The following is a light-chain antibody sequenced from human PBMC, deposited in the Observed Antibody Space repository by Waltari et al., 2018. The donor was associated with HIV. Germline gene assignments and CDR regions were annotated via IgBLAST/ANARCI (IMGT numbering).Light chain of an antibody. Sequence: QSALTQPRSVSGSPGPSVTISCTGTSSAVGGYKYVSRYQQHPGKAPKLMIYDVSKRPSGVPDRFSGSKSGNTASLTISGLQAEDEADYYCCSYAGSYTYVVFGGGTKLTVL. CDR1: SSAVGGYKY. CDR2: DVS. V-gene: IGLV2-11*01. J-gene: IGLJ2*01. CDR3: CSYAGSYTYVV.